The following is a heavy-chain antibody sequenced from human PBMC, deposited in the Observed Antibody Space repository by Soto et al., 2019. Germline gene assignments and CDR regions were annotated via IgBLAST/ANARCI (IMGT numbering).Heavy chain of an antibody. CDR2: FDGVGSGT. Sequence: HPGRTIRLSCAASGLTLTNIWMPWLRQVPGNGLVWVSRFDGVGSGTSCSGSVRGRFSISRDNAGYTLYLQMNRTTAQDPALYYCTSVFGYWGQGTRGAAAS. CDR1: GLTLTNIW. CDR3: TSVFGY. V-gene: IGHV3-74*01. J-gene: IGHJ6*01. D-gene: IGHD3-3*01.